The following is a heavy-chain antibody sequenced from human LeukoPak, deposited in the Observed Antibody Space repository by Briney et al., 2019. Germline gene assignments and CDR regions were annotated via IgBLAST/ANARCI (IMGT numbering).Heavy chain of an antibody. CDR1: GYTFSSHG. CDR3: ARDSDWGLFDY. Sequence: ASVKVSCKTSGYTFSSHGISWVRQAPGQGLEWMGWISGSSGNTKYVQKFQGRVTMTRDTSTSTAYMELRSLISDDTATCYCARDSDWGLFDYWGQGTLVTVSS. J-gene: IGHJ4*02. V-gene: IGHV1-18*01. CDR2: ISGSSGNT. D-gene: IGHD7-27*01.